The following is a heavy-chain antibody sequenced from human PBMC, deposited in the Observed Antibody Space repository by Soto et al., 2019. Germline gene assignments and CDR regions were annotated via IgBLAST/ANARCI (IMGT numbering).Heavy chain of an antibody. Sequence: QVQLVESGGGVVQPGRSLRLSCEASGFTFSNYDMHWVRQAPGKGLEWVAVISSDGSNKYYADSVKGRFTISRDNSKNTLYLQMNSLRAEDTAVYYCAKDRITGLFDYWGQGTLVTVSS. J-gene: IGHJ4*02. CDR2: ISSDGSNK. CDR1: GFTFSNYD. CDR3: AKDRITGLFDY. D-gene: IGHD1-20*01. V-gene: IGHV3-30*18.